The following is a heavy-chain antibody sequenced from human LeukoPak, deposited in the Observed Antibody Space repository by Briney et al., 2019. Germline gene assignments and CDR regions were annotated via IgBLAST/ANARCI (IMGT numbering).Heavy chain of an antibody. Sequence: ASVKVSCKASGYTFTSYGIIWVRQAPGQGLEWMGWISAYTGNTNYAQKLQGRVTMTTDTSTSTAYMELRSLRPDDTAVYYCARDDSSSSSDAFDIWGQGTMVPVSS. V-gene: IGHV1-18*01. D-gene: IGHD6-6*01. J-gene: IGHJ3*02. CDR2: ISAYTGNT. CDR3: ARDDSSSSSDAFDI. CDR1: GYTFTSYG.